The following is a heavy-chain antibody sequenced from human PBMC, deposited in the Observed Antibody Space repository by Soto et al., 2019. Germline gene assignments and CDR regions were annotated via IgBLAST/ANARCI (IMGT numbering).Heavy chain of an antibody. V-gene: IGHV3-48*01. J-gene: IGHJ4*02. CDR2: ISSSSSTI. Sequence: GGSLRLSCAASGFTFSSYSMNWVRQAPGKGLEWVSYISSSSSTIYYADSVKGRFTISRDNAKNSLYLQMNSLRAEDTAVYYCARGPLPGNYWGQGTLVTVSS. CDR3: ARGPLPGNY. CDR1: GFTFSSYS.